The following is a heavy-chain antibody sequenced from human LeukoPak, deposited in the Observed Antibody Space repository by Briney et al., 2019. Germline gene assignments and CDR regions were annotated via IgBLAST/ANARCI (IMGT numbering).Heavy chain of an antibody. D-gene: IGHD3-3*01. CDR3: ARAIFGARIDY. V-gene: IGHV4-39*07. J-gene: IGHJ4*02. CDR2: IYYSGTT. CDR1: GGSISSCSYY. Sequence: SETLSLTCTVSGGSISSCSYYWGWIRQPPGKGLEWIGNIYYSGTTYYNPSLKSRVSISLDTSKNQFSLKLTSVTAADTAVYYCARAIFGARIDYWGQGTLVTVSS.